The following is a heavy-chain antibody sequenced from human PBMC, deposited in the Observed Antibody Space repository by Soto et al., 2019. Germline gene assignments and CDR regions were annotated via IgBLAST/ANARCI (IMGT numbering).Heavy chain of an antibody. Sequence: GASVKVSCKASGGTLSSYTISWVRQAPGQGLEWMGRIIPILGIANYAQKFQGRVTITADKSTSTAYMELSSLRSEDTAVYYCAGDDCTNGVCYTPRDAFDIWGQGTMVTVSS. V-gene: IGHV1-69*04. J-gene: IGHJ3*02. CDR1: GGTLSSYT. CDR3: AGDDCTNGVCYTPRDAFDI. CDR2: IIPILGIA. D-gene: IGHD2-8*01.